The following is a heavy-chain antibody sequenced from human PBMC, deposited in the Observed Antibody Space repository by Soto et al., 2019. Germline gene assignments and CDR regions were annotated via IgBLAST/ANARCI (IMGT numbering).Heavy chain of an antibody. Sequence: EVHLVETGGGLVQSGGSLRLSCAASGFTFSSYWMHWVRQAPGKGLVWVSRIKGDGISTNYADSVKGRFTISRDNAKDTVFLQMNGLSADDTAVYYCARVAMGNYYNDYWGQGTLVTVSS. D-gene: IGHD3-10*01. CDR1: GFTFSSYW. CDR3: ARVAMGNYYNDY. CDR2: IKGDGIST. J-gene: IGHJ4*02. V-gene: IGHV3-74*01.